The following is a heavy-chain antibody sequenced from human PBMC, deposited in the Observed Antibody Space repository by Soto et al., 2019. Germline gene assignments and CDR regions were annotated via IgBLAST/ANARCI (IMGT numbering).Heavy chain of an antibody. V-gene: IGHV3-23*01. D-gene: IGHD3-10*01. CDR2: VSPNGQGI. J-gene: IGHJ4*02. Sequence: ASGFTLGRYGMSWARQAPGKGLEWVSAVSPNGQGIYYADSVRGRFTISRDFSKNTVFLHMDSLRAEDTAVYYCAKDRDYPRDYFHYWGQGTLVTVSS. CDR1: GFTLGRYG. CDR3: AKDRDYPRDYFHY.